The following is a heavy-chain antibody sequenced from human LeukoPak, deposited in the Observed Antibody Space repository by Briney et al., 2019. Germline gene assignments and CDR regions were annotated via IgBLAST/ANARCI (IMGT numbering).Heavy chain of an antibody. Sequence: PSETLSLTCTVSGGSISSYYWSWIRQPPGKGLEWIGYIYYSGGTNYNPSLKSRVTISVDTSKNQFSLKLSSVTAADTAVYYCASFPTYYDFWSGYYTGAFDIWGQGTMVTVSS. CDR1: GGSISSYY. CDR2: IYYSGGT. J-gene: IGHJ3*02. CDR3: ASFPTYYDFWSGYYTGAFDI. D-gene: IGHD3-3*01. V-gene: IGHV4-59*01.